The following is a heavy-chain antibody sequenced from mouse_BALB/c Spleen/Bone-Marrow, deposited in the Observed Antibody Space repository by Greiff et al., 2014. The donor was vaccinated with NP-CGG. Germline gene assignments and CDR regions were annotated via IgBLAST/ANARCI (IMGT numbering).Heavy chain of an antibody. CDR1: GYTFTSYY. V-gene: IGHV1S81*02. J-gene: IGHJ4*01. Sequence: QVQLKQSGAELVKPGASVKLSCKASGYTFTSYYLYWVKQRPGQGLEWIGEINPSNGGTNFNERFKSKASLTVDKSSSTAYMQLNSLTSEDSAVYYCTRRSLLSDYYSMDYWGQGTSATVSS. D-gene: IGHD2-10*01. CDR2: INPSNGGT. CDR3: TRRSLLSDYYSMDY.